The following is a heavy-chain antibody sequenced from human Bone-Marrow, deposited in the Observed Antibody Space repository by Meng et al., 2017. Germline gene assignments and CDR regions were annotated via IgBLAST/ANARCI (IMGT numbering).Heavy chain of an antibody. V-gene: IGHV3-21*01. D-gene: IGHD4-23*01. Sequence: GESLKISCAASGFTFSSYSMNWVRQAPGKGLEWVSSISSSSSYIYYADSVKGRFTISRDNAKNSLYLQMNSLRAEDTAVYYCARDSDDYGGNLFDYWGQGTLVTVSS. J-gene: IGHJ4*02. CDR1: GFTFSSYS. CDR2: ISSSSSYI. CDR3: ARDSDDYGGNLFDY.